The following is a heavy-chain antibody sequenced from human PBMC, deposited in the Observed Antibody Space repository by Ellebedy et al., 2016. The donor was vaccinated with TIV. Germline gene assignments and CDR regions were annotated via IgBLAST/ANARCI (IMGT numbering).Heavy chain of an antibody. CDR1: GYTFTSYG. CDR2: ISWYNGNT. J-gene: IGHJ4*02. CDR3: ARGGNYYTSSGDYRYYFDY. Sequence: AASVKVSCKASGYTFTSYGIIWVRQAPRQGLEWMGWISWYNGNTKYGQTFQGRLTMTTDTSTSTAYMELRSLRPDDTAVYFCARGGNYYTSSGDYRYYFDYWGQGTLVTVSS. V-gene: IGHV1-18*04. D-gene: IGHD2-21*02.